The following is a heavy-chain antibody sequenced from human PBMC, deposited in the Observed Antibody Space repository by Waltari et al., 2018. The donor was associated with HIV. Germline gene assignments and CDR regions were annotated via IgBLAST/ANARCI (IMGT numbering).Heavy chain of an antibody. CDR2: IRSIGDTT. Sequence: EVQLLESGGGLVQPGGSLRLSCATSGFIFSNYAMCWVRPAPGKGLEWVSTIRSIGDTTYYADSVKGRFTTTRANSKDTLYLQMNSLRAEDTAVYYCAKDSMGAIDVEDYFDFWGQGTLVTVSS. CDR3: AKDSMGAIDVEDYFDF. J-gene: IGHJ4*02. CDR1: GFIFSNYA. V-gene: IGHV3-23*01. D-gene: IGHD1-26*01.